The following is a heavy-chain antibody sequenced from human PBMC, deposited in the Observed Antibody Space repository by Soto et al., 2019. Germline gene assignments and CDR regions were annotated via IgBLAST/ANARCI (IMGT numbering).Heavy chain of an antibody. D-gene: IGHD2-2*02. CDR1: GYTFTSYA. J-gene: IGHJ6*02. Sequence: QVQLVQSGAEVKKPGASVKVSCKASGYTFTSYAMHWVRQAPGQRLEWMGWINAGNGNTKYSQKFQGRVTITSDTSASTAYMELSSLRSEDTAVYYCARCRRYCSSTSCYKVYYYYGMDVWGQGTTVTVSS. CDR2: INAGNGNT. V-gene: IGHV1-3*01. CDR3: ARCRRYCSSTSCYKVYYYYGMDV.